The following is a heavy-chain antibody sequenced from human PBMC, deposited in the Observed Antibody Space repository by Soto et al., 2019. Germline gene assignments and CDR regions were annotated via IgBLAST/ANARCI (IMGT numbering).Heavy chain of an antibody. CDR1: GFSLSTSGVG. Sequence: QITLKESGPTLVKPTQTLTLTCTFSGFSLSTSGVGVGWIRQPPGKALEWLALIYWDDDKRYSPSLKSRLTITKDTSKNPVVLTMTNMDPVDTATYYCAHSLYGDYVSGWYFDLWGRGTLVTVSS. V-gene: IGHV2-5*02. D-gene: IGHD4-17*01. J-gene: IGHJ2*01. CDR2: IYWDDDK. CDR3: AHSLYGDYVSGWYFDL.